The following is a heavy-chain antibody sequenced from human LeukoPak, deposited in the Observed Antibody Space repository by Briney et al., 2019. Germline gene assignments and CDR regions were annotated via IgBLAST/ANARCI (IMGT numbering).Heavy chain of an antibody. CDR3: TRDWSAAGGFDY. J-gene: IGHJ4*02. V-gene: IGHV3-30-3*01. CDR1: GFTFSTYA. D-gene: IGHD6-13*01. CDR2: ISYEGGTNK. Sequence: GGSLRLSCAASGFTFSTYAMSWVRQAPGRGLEWVAIISYEGGTNKYYADSVKGRFTISRDNSKNTLYLQMNSLRGEDTAVYYCTRDWSAAGGFDYWGQGTLVTVSS.